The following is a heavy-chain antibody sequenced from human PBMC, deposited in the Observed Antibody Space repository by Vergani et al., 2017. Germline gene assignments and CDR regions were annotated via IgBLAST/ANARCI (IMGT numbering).Heavy chain of an antibody. CDR2: ISSSSSYI. J-gene: IGHJ4*02. V-gene: IGHV3-23*01. CDR3: TTDPSITGTD. Sequence: EVQLLESGGGLVQPGGSLRLSCAASGFTFSSYAMSWVRQAPGKGLEWVSSISSSSSYIYYADSVKGRFTISRDDSKNTLYLQMNSLKTEDTAVYYCTTDPSITGTDWGQGTLVTVSS. CDR1: GFTFSSYA. D-gene: IGHD1-7*01.